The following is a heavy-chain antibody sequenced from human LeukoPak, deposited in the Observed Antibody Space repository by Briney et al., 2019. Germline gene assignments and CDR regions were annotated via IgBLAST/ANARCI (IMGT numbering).Heavy chain of an antibody. J-gene: IGHJ4*02. CDR1: GGSFSGYY. Sequence: PSVTLSLTCAVYGGSFSGYYWTWIRQPPGKGLEWIGEINHSGSTTYKPSLKSRVTISVDTSKNHFSLRLTSVTAADTAVYYCARGPCSTSCHRSWYFDYWGQGTLVTVSS. V-gene: IGHV4-34*01. CDR3: ARGPCSTSCHRSWYFDY. CDR2: INHSGST. D-gene: IGHD2-2*01.